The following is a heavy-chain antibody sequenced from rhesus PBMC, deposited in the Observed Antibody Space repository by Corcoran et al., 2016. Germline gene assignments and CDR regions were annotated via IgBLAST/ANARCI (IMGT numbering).Heavy chain of an antibody. V-gene: IGHV4-106*01. J-gene: IGHJ1*01. Sequence: QVQLQESGPGLVKPSETLSLTCAVSGGSISDSYYWSWIRQPPGKGLEWIGYIYGSGGTPHHNPSLKSRDPISTDTSKNQCSLKLSSVNAADTAVYYCASGHPGYSSGWYPEYFEFWGQGALVTVSS. CDR2: IYGSGGTP. CDR3: ASGHPGYSSGWYPEYFEF. D-gene: IGHD6-31*01. CDR1: GGSISDSYY.